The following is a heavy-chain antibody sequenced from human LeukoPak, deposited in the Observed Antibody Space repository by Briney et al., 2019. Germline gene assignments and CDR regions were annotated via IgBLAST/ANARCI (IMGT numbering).Heavy chain of an antibody. CDR1: GFTYSSYW. J-gene: IGHJ4*02. CDR2: INSDGSSS. CDR3: ASGEGYCSGGSCHYGGGYFDY. V-gene: IGHV3-74*01. Sequence: GRSLRLSCAASGFTYSSYWMHWVRQAPGKGLVWVSRINSDGSSSSYADSVKGRFTISRDNAKNTLYLQMNSLRAEDTAVYYCASGEGYCSGGSCHYGGGYFDYWGQGTLVTVSS. D-gene: IGHD2-15*01.